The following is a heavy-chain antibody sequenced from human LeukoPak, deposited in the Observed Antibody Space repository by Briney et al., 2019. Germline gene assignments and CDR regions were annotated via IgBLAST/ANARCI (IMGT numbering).Heavy chain of an antibody. J-gene: IGHJ4*02. Sequence: SETLSLTCTVSGGSISSYYWSWIRQPPGKGLEWIGYIYYSGSTNYNPSLKSRVTISVDTSKNQFSLKLSTVTAADTAVYYCARGRIAAAGNFDYWGQGTLVTVSS. V-gene: IGHV4-59*01. CDR3: ARGRIAAAGNFDY. D-gene: IGHD6-13*01. CDR2: IYYSGST. CDR1: GGSISSYY.